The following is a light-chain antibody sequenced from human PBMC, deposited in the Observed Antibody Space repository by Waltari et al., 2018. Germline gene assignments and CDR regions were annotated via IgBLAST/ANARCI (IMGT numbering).Light chain of an antibody. CDR3: QTGGHGTWV. CDR1: VGHDTDA. Sequence: QLLLTQSPSASASLDASAKHTSPLRVGHDTDAITRRQQQPEKGPRYLMKVNSDGSHSKGDEIPDRFSGSSSGAERYLTISSLQSEDEADYYCQTGGHGTWVFGGGTKLTVL. V-gene: IGLV4-69*01. CDR2: VNSDGSH. J-gene: IGLJ3*02.